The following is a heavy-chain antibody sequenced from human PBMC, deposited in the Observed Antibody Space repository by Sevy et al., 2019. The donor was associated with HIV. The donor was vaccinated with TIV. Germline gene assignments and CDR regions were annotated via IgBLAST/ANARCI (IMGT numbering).Heavy chain of an antibody. D-gene: IGHD3-22*01. CDR1: GFSLSTSGVG. Sequence: SGPTLVNTTQTLTLTCTFSGFSLSTSGVGVGWIRQPPGKALEWLALIYWDDDKRYSPSLKSRLTITKDTSKNQVVLTMTNMDPVDTATYYCAHSDDSSGYYLVSSFDYWGQGTLVTVSS. J-gene: IGHJ4*02. CDR3: AHSDDSSGYYLVSSFDY. V-gene: IGHV2-5*02. CDR2: IYWDDDK.